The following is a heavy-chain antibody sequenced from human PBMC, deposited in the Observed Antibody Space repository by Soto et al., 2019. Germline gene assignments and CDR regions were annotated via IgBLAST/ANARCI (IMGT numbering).Heavy chain of an antibody. CDR2: IIPMFGTA. V-gene: IGHV1-69*05. J-gene: IGHJ4*02. Sequence: ASVKVSCKASGGTFSDHTINWVRQAPGQGLEWMGGIIPMFGTANYAQKFQGKITITTDESTSTAYMELSSLSSEDTAVYFCGGHKGCGSGSCLDYWGQGTLVTVSS. CDR1: GGTFSDHT. D-gene: IGHD2-21*01. CDR3: GGHKGCGSGSCLDY.